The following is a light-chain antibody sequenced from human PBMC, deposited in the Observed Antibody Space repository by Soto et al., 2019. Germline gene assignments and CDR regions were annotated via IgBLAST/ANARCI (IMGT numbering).Light chain of an antibody. CDR1: QSVSSNY. CDR2: GAS. V-gene: IGKV3-20*01. Sequence: EIVLTQSPGTLSLSPGERATLSCRASQSVSSNYLAWYQQKPGQAPKLLIYGASSRATGIPDRFSGSGCVTDFIPTISRPEPEAFAMYYCHHSRKSFPLTFGGGTKLEI. J-gene: IGKJ4*01. CDR3: HHSRKSFPLT.